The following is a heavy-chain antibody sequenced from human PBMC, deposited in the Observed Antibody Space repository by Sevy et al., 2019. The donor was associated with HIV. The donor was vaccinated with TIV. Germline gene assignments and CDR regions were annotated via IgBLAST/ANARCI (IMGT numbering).Heavy chain of an antibody. V-gene: IGHV3-7*01. J-gene: IGHJ6*02. CDR2: IRQDGRGK. Sequence: GSLRLSCSIPGFTIRNLWMSWGRQGPGEGLGGVANIRQDGRGKYYVDSVRGRFTISRDNAKNSLFLQLNSLRADDTAIYYCAKSYFGSGTSYGMDLWGRGTTVTVSS. CDR3: AKSYFGSGTSYGMDL. CDR1: GFTIRNLW. D-gene: IGHD3-10*01.